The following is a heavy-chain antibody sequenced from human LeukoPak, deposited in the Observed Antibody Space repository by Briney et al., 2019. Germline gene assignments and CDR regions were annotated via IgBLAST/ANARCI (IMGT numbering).Heavy chain of an antibody. CDR2: ISSNGGST. CDR3: VKDRVSNSSSGYFDY. Sequence: GGSLRLSCSASGFTFSSYAMHWVRQAPGKGLKYVSAISSNGGSTYYADSVKGRFIISRDNSKNTLYLQMSSLRAEDTAVYYCVKDRVSNSSSGYFDYWGQGTLVTVSS. CDR1: GFTFSSYA. V-gene: IGHV3-64D*06. D-gene: IGHD6-13*01. J-gene: IGHJ4*02.